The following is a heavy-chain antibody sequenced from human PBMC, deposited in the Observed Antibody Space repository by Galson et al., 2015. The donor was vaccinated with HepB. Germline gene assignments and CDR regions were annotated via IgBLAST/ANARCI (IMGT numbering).Heavy chain of an antibody. D-gene: IGHD3-9*01. Sequence: SLRLSCAASGFTFSDYYMSWLRQAPGKGLEWVSYISSSSSYTNYADSVKGRFTISRDNSKNTLYLQMNSLRAEDTAVYYCAKELILTGYYRCGDYWGQGTLITVSS. V-gene: IGHV3-11*05. CDR2: ISSSSSYT. CDR3: AKELILTGYYRCGDY. J-gene: IGHJ4*02. CDR1: GFTFSDYY.